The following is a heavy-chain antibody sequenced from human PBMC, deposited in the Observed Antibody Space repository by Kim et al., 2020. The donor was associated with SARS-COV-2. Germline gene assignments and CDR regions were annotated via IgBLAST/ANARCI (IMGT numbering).Heavy chain of an antibody. V-gene: IGHV5-51*01. CDR3: ARQGIPPVIFS. J-gene: IGHJ4*02. CDR1: GYEFATSW. D-gene: IGHD3-10*01. Sequence: GESLKISCKASGYEFATSWIGWVCQMPGKGLEWMGIIYPDDSDIRYSPSFEGQVTLSADKSINTAYLQWSSLKASDTARYFCARQGIPPVIFSWGQGTLVTVSS. CDR2: IYPDDSDI.